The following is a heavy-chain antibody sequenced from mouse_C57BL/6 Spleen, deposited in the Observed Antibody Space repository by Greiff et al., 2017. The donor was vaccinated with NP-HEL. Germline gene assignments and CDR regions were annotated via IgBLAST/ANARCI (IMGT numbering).Heavy chain of an antibody. J-gene: IGHJ4*01. V-gene: IGHV3-1*01. D-gene: IGHD4-1*01. Sequence: VQLKESGPGMVKPSQSLSLTCTVTGYSITSGYDWHWIRHFPGNKLEWMGYISYSGSTNYNPSLKSRISITHDTSKNHFFLKLNSVTTEDTATYYCAREGLTGTPRGYAMDYWGQGTSVTVSS. CDR3: AREGLTGTPRGYAMDY. CDR2: ISYSGST. CDR1: GYSITSGYD.